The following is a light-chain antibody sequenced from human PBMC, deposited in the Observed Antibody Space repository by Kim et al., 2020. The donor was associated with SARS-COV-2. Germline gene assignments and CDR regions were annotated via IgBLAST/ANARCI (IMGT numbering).Light chain of an antibody. CDR2: GAS. Sequence: EIVLTQSPGTLSLSPGERATLSCWASQSVSSSYLAWYQQKPGQAPRLLIYGASSRATGIPDRFSGSGSGTDFTLTISRLEPEDFAVYYCQQYGSSSTFGPGTKVDIK. CDR1: QSVSSSY. J-gene: IGKJ3*01. V-gene: IGKV3-20*01. CDR3: QQYGSSST.